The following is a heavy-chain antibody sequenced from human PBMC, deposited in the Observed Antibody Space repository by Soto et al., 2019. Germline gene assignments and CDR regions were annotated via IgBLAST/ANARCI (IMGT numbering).Heavy chain of an antibody. Sequence: PGGSLRLSCAASGFAFSNAWMTWVRQAPGKGLEWLGRIKSKADGGTTACAAPVKGRFTISRDDSKNTLYLQMDSLKTEDTAVYYCSTALRWATHEMPRWGRGTLVTVSS. CDR3: STALRWATHEMPR. D-gene: IGHD1-26*01. CDR2: IKSKADGGTT. CDR1: GFAFSNAW. J-gene: IGHJ4*02. V-gene: IGHV3-15*01.